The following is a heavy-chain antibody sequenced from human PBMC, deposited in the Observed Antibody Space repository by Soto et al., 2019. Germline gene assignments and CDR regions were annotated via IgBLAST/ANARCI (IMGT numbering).Heavy chain of an antibody. CDR3: SRERSGSSDY. Sequence: QVQLVQSGAEVKKPGASVKFSCKASGYTFTSYDINWVRQATGQGLEWMGWMKPHSGNTGYAQKFQGRVTMTRNTSISTAYMELGSRRSEDTAAYYCSRERSGSSDYWGQRTRVRVSS. V-gene: IGHV1-8*01. J-gene: IGHJ4*02. D-gene: IGHD1-26*01. CDR1: GYTFTSYD. CDR2: MKPHSGNT.